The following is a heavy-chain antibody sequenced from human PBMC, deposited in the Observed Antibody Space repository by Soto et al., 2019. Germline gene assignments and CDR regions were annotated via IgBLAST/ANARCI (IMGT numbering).Heavy chain of an antibody. CDR1: GFTFSSYG. D-gene: IGHD3-22*01. CDR3: AKEYHYDSSGNGSFDY. V-gene: IGHV3-30*18. Sequence: GGSLRLSCAASGFTFSSYGMHWVRQAPGKGLEWVAVISYDGSNKYYADSVKGRFTISRDNSKNTLYLQMNSLRAEDTAVYYCAKEYHYDSSGNGSFDYWGQGTLVTV. CDR2: ISYDGSNK. J-gene: IGHJ4*02.